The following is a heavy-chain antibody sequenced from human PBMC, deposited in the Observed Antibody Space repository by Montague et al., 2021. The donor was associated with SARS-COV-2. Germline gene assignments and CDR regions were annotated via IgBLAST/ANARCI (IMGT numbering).Heavy chain of an antibody. V-gene: IGHV4-4*02. CDR3: ARIPSVYDILTGQYYYYYGMDV. D-gene: IGHD3-9*01. CDR2: IYHSGST. Sequence: SETLSLTCAVSGGSISSSNWWSWVRQPPGKGLEWIGEIYHSGSTXXNPSLESRVTISVDKSKNQFSLKLSSVTAADTAVYYCARIPSVYDILTGQYYYYYGMDVWGQGTTVTVSS. CDR1: GGSISSSNW. J-gene: IGHJ6*02.